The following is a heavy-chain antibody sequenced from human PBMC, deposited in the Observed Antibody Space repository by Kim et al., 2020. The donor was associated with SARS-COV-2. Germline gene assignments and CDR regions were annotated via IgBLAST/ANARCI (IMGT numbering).Heavy chain of an antibody. D-gene: IGHD2-21*02. Sequence: GGSLRLSCAASGFTFSRHWMSWVRQAPGKGLEWVARQDGSEKYYVDSVKGRFTISRDNAKSSQYLEMRSLRADDTAVYYCAREGLPVANDLWGQGTLVTVSS. CDR3: AREGLPVANDL. V-gene: IGHV3-7*01. CDR1: GFTFSRHW. CDR2: QDGSEK. J-gene: IGHJ1*01.